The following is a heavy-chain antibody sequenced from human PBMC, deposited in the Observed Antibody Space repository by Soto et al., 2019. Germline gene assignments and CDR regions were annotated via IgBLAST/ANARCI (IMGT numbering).Heavy chain of an antibody. CDR1: GYSCTSYW. J-gene: IGHJ3*02. D-gene: IGHD3-22*01. CDR3: ATQSPTLTMIVVVPDAFDI. Sequence: ESLKISCKGSGYSCTSYWVGLVLQMPGKGLEWMGIIYPGDSDTRYSPSFQGQVTISADKSISTAYLQWSSLKASDTAMYYCATQSPTLTMIVVVPDAFDIWGQGTMVTVSS. V-gene: IGHV5-51*01. CDR2: IYPGDSDT.